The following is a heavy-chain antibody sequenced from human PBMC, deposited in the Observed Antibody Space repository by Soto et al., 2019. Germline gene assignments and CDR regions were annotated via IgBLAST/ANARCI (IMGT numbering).Heavy chain of an antibody. CDR2: ISTYSGDT. D-gene: IGHD5-12*01. CDR1: GYTFFTYD. J-gene: IGHJ5*02. CDR3: SRHHGPTTSENWFDP. Sequence: ASVKVSCKASGYTFFTYDISWVRQAPGQGLEWMGWISTYSGDTKYAQKFQGRVTTTTDTSTTTAYLELRSLRSDDTAVYYCSRHHGPTTSENWFDPWGQGTLVTVSS. V-gene: IGHV1-18*01.